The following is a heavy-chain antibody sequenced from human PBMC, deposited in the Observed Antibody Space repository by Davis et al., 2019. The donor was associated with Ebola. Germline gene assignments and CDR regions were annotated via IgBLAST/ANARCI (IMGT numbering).Heavy chain of an antibody. V-gene: IGHV1-8*02. CDR1: GYTFISYD. J-gene: IGHJ5*02. Sequence: ASAQVSCRASGYTFISYDINWVRQATGHGLEWMGWMNPNSGNTGYAQKFQGRVTMTRNTSISTAYMELSSLRSEDTAVYYCARVRGPGVELRWFDPWGQGTLVTVSS. CDR2: MNPNSGNT. D-gene: IGHD1-7*01. CDR3: ARVRGPGVELRWFDP.